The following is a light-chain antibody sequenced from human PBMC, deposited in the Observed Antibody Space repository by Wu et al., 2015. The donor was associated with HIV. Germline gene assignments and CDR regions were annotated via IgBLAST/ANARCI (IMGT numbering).Light chain of an antibody. Sequence: EFVLTQSPGTLSLSPGERATLPCRASQSVRFNYLAWYQQKPGQAPRLLIYAASSRATGIPDRFSGSVSGTEFTLTISSLQSEDFAVYYCQQYNNWPITFGPGTKVDI. V-gene: IGKV3D-15*01. CDR2: AAS. CDR1: QSVRFNY. CDR3: QQYNNWPIT. J-gene: IGKJ3*01.